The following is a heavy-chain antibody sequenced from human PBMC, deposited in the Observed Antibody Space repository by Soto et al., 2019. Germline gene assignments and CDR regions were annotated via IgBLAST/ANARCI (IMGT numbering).Heavy chain of an antibody. V-gene: IGHV3-15*01. CDR2: IKSKTDGGTT. D-gene: IGHD1-1*01. J-gene: IGHJ4*02. Sequence: EVQLVESGGGLVKPGGSLRLSCAASGFTFSNAWMSWVRQAPGKGLEWVGRIKSKTDGGTTDYAAPVKGRFTISRDDSKNTLYLQMHSLKTEDTAVYYCTTSHPELEANNFDYWGQGTLVTVSS. CDR1: GFTFSNAW. CDR3: TTSHPELEANNFDY.